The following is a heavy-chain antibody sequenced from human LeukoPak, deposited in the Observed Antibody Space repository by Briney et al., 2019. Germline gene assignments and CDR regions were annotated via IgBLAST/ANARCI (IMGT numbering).Heavy chain of an antibody. CDR3: ARCRGYCSSTSCANYYYYYMDV. V-gene: IGHV4-59*01. CDR1: GGSISSDY. CDR2: IYYSGST. D-gene: IGHD2-2*01. J-gene: IGHJ6*03. Sequence: SETLSLTCTVSGGSISSDYWSWIRQPPGKGLEWIGYIYYSGSTNYNPSLKSRVTISVDTSKNQFSLKLSSVTAADTAVYYCARCRGYCSSTSCANYYYYYMDVWGRGTTVTISS.